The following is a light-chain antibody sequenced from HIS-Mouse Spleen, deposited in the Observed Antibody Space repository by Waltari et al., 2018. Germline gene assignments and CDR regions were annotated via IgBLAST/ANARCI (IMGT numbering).Light chain of an antibody. CDR1: ALPKKY. CDR3: YSTDSSGNHRV. V-gene: IGLV3-10*01. Sequence: SYELTQQPSVSVSPGHTARITCSGDALPKKYSSWYQQKSGQAHVLVIYEDSNRPSGIPERFSGSSSGTMATLTISGAQVEDEAEYYCYSTDSSGNHRVFGGGTKLTVL. CDR2: EDS. J-gene: IGLJ2*01.